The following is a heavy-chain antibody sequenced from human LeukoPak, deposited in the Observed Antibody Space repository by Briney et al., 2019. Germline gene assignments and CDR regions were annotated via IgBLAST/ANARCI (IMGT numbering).Heavy chain of an antibody. CDR1: GFIFTRFG. Sequence: PGGSLRLSCVASGFIFTRFGMNWVRQAPGKGLEWVSSITHGGQIYYEDSVKGRFTISRDNTKTSVYSKMDNLRDDDTAVYVGAREDQYRSGTLGKRFNPWGQGTLVSVSS. D-gene: IGHD3-10*01. J-gene: IGHJ5*02. CDR3: AREDQYRSGTLGKRFNP. V-gene: IGHV3-21*01. CDR2: ITHGGQI.